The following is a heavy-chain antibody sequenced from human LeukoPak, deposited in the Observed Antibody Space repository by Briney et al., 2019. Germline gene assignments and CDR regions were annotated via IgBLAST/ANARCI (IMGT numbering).Heavy chain of an antibody. Sequence: GGSLRLSCVASGFTFSSHSMNWVRQAPGKGLEWLSYIDSSSSTIDYEDSVKGRFTISRDNAKNSLYLQMDSLRAEDTAVYYCARISEMNYYDSSGYYLGSDYWGQGTLVTVSS. J-gene: IGHJ4*02. V-gene: IGHV3-48*01. CDR1: GFTFSSHS. D-gene: IGHD3-22*01. CDR2: IDSSSSTI. CDR3: ARISEMNYYDSSGYYLGSDY.